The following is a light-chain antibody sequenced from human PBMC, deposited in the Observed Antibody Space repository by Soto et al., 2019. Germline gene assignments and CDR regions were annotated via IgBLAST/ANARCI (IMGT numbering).Light chain of an antibody. V-gene: IGKV3-11*01. CDR2: DTS. CDR1: QLPSGD. Sequence: EIVLTQSPATLSLSPGERATLSCRASQLPSGDLDWYQQKPGQATRRLIYDTSKSATGGQARFRGSGSGTAFNLTISILAPEDCAVYHWQQRRHWPPVGTFGQVNKLEIQ. CDR3: QQRRHWPPVGT. J-gene: IGKJ2*01.